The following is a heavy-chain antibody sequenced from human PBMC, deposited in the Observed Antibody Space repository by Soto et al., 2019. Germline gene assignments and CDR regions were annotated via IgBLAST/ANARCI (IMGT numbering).Heavy chain of an antibody. J-gene: IGHJ4*02. CDR2: ISPHSGGP. D-gene: IGHD7-27*01. Sequence: DSVKVSCKASGYTFTGYYIHWVRQAPGQGLEWMGSISPHSGGPNYAQRFQGRVTMTRDTSMTTVYMEMSGPTSDDTAVYYCAREEQTGANYYLDYWGQGKLVTV. CDR1: GYTFTGYY. CDR3: AREEQTGANYYLDY. V-gene: IGHV1-2*02.